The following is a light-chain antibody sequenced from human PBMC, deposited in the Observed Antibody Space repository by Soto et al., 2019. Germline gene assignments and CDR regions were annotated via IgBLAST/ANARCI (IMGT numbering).Light chain of an antibody. J-gene: IGKJ1*01. Sequence: DIQMTQSPSSLSASVGDRVTITCRASQGISNYLAWYQQKPGKVPKLLIYAASTLQSGVPSRFSGSGSGTDFTLTISSLQPEEVATYYCQIYNSAPQTFGQGAEVEIK. CDR1: QGISNY. CDR3: QIYNSAPQT. CDR2: AAS. V-gene: IGKV1-27*01.